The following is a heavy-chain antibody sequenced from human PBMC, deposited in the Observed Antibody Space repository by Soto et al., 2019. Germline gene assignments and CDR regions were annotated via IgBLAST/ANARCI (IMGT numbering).Heavy chain of an antibody. CDR2: ISYDGSNK. V-gene: IGHV3-30-3*01. Sequence: QVQLVESGGGVVQPGRSLRLSCAASGFTFSSYAMHWVRQAPGKGLEWVAVISYDGSNKYYADSVKGRFTISRDNSKNMLYLQMNSLRAEDTAVYYCARDFHDYPGYYYGMDVWGQGTTVTVSS. D-gene: IGHD5-12*01. CDR3: ARDFHDYPGYYYGMDV. CDR1: GFTFSSYA. J-gene: IGHJ6*02.